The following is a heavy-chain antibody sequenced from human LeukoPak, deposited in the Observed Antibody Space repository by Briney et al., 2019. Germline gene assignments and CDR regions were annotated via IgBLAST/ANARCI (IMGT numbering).Heavy chain of an antibody. CDR2: IRSDGSNK. V-gene: IGHV3-30*02. D-gene: IGHD4-17*01. CDR3: AKDTLTRDYEFDY. J-gene: IGHJ4*02. CDR1: GFTFSTYG. Sequence: PGGSLRLSYAASGFTFSTYGMHWVRRTPDKGLEWEAAIRSDGSNKYFADSVKGRFTISRDNSKNTVYLQMNSLRAEDTALYYCAKDTLTRDYEFDYWGQGTLVTVSS.